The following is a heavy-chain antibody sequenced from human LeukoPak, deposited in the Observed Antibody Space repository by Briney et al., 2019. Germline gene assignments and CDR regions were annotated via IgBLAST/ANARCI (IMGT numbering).Heavy chain of an antibody. V-gene: IGHV1-8*01. D-gene: IGHD5-18*01. Sequence: ASVKVSCKASGYTFTSYDINWVRQATGQGLEWMVWMNPNSGNTGYAQKFQGRVTMTRNTSISTAYMELSSLRSEDTAVYYCARVRHLQIVNSYGYGFGYWGQGTLVTVSS. CDR3: ARVRHLQIVNSYGYGFGY. CDR1: GYTFTSYD. J-gene: IGHJ4*02. CDR2: MNPNSGNT.